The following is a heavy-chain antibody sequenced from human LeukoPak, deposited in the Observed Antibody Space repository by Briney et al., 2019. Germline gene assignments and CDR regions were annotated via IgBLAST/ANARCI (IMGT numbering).Heavy chain of an antibody. CDR1: GYTFTSTA. J-gene: IGHJ5*02. CDR2: INAGNGNT. V-gene: IGHV1-3*03. Sequence: GASAKVSCKASGYTFTSTAMSWVRQAPGRRLEWMGWINAGNGNTKYSQEFQGRVTITRDTSASTVYMELSSLRSEDMAVYYCARSLSDFYPNWFDPWGQGTLVTVSS. CDR3: ARSLSDFYPNWFDP. D-gene: IGHD2-21*01.